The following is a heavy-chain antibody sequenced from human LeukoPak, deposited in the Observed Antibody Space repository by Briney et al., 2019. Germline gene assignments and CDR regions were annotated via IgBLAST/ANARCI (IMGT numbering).Heavy chain of an antibody. D-gene: IGHD3-16*02. V-gene: IGHV4-4*02. CDR3: ARDPSYDYVWGSYLAPAYYFDY. CDR1: GGSISSSNW. Sequence: SGTLSLTCAVSGGSISSSNWWSWVRQPPGKGLEWIGYIYYSGSTNYNPSLKSRVTISVDTSKNQFSLKLSSVTAADTAVYYCARDPSYDYVWGSYLAPAYYFDYWGQGTLVTVSS. J-gene: IGHJ4*02. CDR2: IYYSGST.